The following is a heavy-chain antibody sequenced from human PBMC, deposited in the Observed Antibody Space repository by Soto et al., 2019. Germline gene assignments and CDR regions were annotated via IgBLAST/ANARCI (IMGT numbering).Heavy chain of an antibody. CDR2: IYYSGST. V-gene: IGHV4-30-4*01. CDR3: ARDHNTYHYWFDP. D-gene: IGHD1-20*01. Sequence: QVQLQESGPGLVKPSQTLSLTCTVSGGSISSGDYYWSWIRQPPGKGLEWIGYIYYSGSTYYNPSPKSRVTISVDTSKNQFSLKLSSVTAADTAVYYCARDHNTYHYWFDPWGQGTLVTVSS. CDR1: GGSISSGDYY. J-gene: IGHJ5*02.